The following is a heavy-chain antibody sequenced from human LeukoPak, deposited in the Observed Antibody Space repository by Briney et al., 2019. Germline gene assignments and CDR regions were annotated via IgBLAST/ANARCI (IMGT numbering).Heavy chain of an antibody. CDR3: ARVRGYYFDC. CDR2: ISWNSGSI. Sequence: SLRLACAASRFTFADYAMHWVRQAPGKGLEWVSGISWNSGSIYYADSVKGRFTIPRDNAKTSLFLQMNSLRPDDTALYYCARVRGYYFDCWGQGTLVTVSS. V-gene: IGHV3-9*01. CDR1: RFTFADYA. D-gene: IGHD3-16*01. J-gene: IGHJ4*02.